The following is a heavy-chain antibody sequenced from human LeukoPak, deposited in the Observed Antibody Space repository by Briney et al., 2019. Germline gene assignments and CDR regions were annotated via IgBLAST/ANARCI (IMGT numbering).Heavy chain of an antibody. J-gene: IGHJ4*02. CDR2: IYFSGNT. D-gene: IGHD1-26*01. CDR1: GGSISDYY. CDR3: ARRKSGTYGSWIDY. V-gene: IGHV4-59*08. Sequence: SETLSLTCTVSGGSISDYYWGWIRQPPGKELEWIGYIYFSGNTNYNPSLKSRVTMSVDTSKNQFSLSLSSVTVADTAVYYCARRKSGTYGSWIDYWGQGTVVTVSS.